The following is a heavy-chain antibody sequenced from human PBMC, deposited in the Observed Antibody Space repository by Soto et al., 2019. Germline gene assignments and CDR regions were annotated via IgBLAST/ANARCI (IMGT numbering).Heavy chain of an antibody. Sequence: SETLSLTCAVYGGSFSGYYWSWIRQPPGKGLEWIGEINHSGSTNYNPSLKSRATISVDTSKNQFSLKLSSVTAADTAVYYCARANIAVLDVWGQGTTVTVSS. CDR3: ARANIAVLDV. D-gene: IGHD6-19*01. CDR2: INHSGST. CDR1: GGSFSGYY. J-gene: IGHJ6*02. V-gene: IGHV4-34*01.